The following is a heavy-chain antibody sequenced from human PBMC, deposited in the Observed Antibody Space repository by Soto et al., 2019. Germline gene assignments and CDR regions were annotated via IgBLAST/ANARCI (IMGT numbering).Heavy chain of an antibody. Sequence: GGSLSLSCAASGFTFSSYSMNWVRQAPGKGLEWVSSISSSSSYIYYADSVKGRFTISRDNAKNSLYLQMNSLRAEDTAVYYCASLGFWSGYYYYGMDVWGQGTTVTVSS. CDR2: ISSSSSYI. J-gene: IGHJ6*02. V-gene: IGHV3-21*01. D-gene: IGHD3-3*01. CDR1: GFTFSSYS. CDR3: ASLGFWSGYYYYGMDV.